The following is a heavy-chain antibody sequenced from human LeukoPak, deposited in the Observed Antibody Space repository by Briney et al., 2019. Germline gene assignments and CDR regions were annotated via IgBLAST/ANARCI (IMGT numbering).Heavy chain of an antibody. D-gene: IGHD2-2*01. CDR1: GYSFTSYW. CDR3: ARKPYCSSTSCYGVYWFDP. J-gene: IGHJ5*02. V-gene: IGHV5-51*01. CDR2: IYPGDSDT. Sequence: GESLKISCKGSGYSFTSYWIGWVRQMPGKGLEWMGIIYPGDSDTRYSPSFQGQVTIPADKSISTAYLQWSSLKASDTAMYYCARKPYCSSTSCYGVYWFDPWGQGTLVTVSS.